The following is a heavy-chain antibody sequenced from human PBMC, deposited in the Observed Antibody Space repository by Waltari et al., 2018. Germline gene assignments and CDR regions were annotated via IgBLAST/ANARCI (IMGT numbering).Heavy chain of an antibody. CDR3: AREGGTVTISGFDY. D-gene: IGHD4-17*01. V-gene: IGHV4-4*02. J-gene: IGHJ4*02. CDR2: IYHSGST. CDR1: GGPISSRHG. Sequence: VQLQESSPGLVKPSGTLSLSRAVSGGPISSRHGWSWVRQPPGKGLEWIGEIYHSGSTNYNPSLKSRVTISVDKSKNQFSLKLSSVTAADTAVYYCAREGGTVTISGFDYWGQGTLVTVSS.